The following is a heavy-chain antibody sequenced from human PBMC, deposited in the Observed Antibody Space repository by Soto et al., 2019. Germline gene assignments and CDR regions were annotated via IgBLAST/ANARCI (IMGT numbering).Heavy chain of an antibody. CDR3: ARAGRRDGNSSPGRFDT. D-gene: IGHD1-1*01. CDR1: AGSINSGDYY. V-gene: IGHV4-30-4*01. J-gene: IGHJ5*02. CDR2: IYYSGTT. Sequence: SETLSLTCIVSAGSINSGDYYWSWIRQPPGKGLEWIGYIYYSGTTYSNPSLKSRVVISVDTSRNQFYLKLNSVTAADTAVYYCARAGRRDGNSSPGRFDTWGQGTLVTVSS.